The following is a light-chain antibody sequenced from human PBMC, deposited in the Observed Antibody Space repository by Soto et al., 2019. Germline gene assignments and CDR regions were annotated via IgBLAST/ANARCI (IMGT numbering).Light chain of an antibody. CDR2: RNN. CDR1: SSNIGSNY. J-gene: IGLJ1*01. CDR3: ATWDDSRSNYV. Sequence: QSVLTQPPPASGTPGQRVTISCSGSSSNIGSNYVYWYQHLTGTAPKLLIYRNNQRPSGVPDRFSGSKSGTSASLAISGLRSEDEADYYCATWDDSRSNYVFGTGTKVTVL. V-gene: IGLV1-47*01.